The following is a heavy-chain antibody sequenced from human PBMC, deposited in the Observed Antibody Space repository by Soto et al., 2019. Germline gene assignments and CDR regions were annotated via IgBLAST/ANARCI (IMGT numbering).Heavy chain of an antibody. CDR3: AVAAPPGY. D-gene: IGHD6-6*01. CDR2: INHSGRT. V-gene: IGHV4-34*01. CDR1: GGSFSGYY. J-gene: IGHJ4*02. Sequence: QVQLQQWGAGLLKPSETLSLTCAVYGGSFSGYYWSWIRQPPGKGLEWIGEINHSGRTNYNPSLKSRVTISVDTSKNQFSLKLSSVTAADTAVYYCAVAAPPGYWGQGTLVTVSS.